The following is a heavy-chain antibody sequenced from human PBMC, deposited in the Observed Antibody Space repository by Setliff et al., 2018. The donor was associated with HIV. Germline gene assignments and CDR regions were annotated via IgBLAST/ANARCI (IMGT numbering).Heavy chain of an antibody. V-gene: IGHV4-38-2*02. Sequence: SETLSLTCTVSGYSINSSHFWGWIRQPPGKGLEWVGSIYRTGDTHYNPSLKSRVTISVDTSKNQFSLRLSSVTAADTAVYYCARGGPTVAFGLDVWGQGTTVTVSS. CDR2: IYRTGDT. CDR1: GYSINSSHF. D-gene: IGHD4-17*01. CDR3: ARGGPTVAFGLDV. J-gene: IGHJ6*02.